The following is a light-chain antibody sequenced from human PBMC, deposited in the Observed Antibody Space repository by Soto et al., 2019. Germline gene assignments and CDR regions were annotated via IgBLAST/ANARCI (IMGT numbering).Light chain of an antibody. CDR2: AAS. CDR3: QQYNNWWPLT. Sequence: EIVMTQSPATLSVSPGEGATLSCSASQSVSSNLAWYQQKPVQAPRLLIYAASTRATGIPTRFSGSGSGTECSHSISSLQSEDFAVYYGQQYNNWWPLTFGGGTKVEIK. CDR1: QSVSSN. V-gene: IGKV3-15*01. J-gene: IGKJ4*01.